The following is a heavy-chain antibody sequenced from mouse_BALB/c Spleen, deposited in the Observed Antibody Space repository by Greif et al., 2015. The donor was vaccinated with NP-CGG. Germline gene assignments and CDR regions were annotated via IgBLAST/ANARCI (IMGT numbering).Heavy chain of an antibody. D-gene: IGHD2-4*01. CDR3: ARSENDYDNFDY. V-gene: IGHV5-17*02. Sequence: EVQLVESGGGLVQPGGSRKLSCAASGFTFSSFGMHWVRQAPEKGLEWVAYISSGSSTIYYADTVKGRSTISRDNPKNTLFLQMTSLRSEDTAMYYCARSENDYDNFDYWGQGTTLTVSS. CDR2: ISSGSSTI. CDR1: GFTFSSFG. J-gene: IGHJ2*01.